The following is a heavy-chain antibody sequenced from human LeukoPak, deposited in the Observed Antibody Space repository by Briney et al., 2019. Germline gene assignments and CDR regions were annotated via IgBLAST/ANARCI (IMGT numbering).Heavy chain of an antibody. D-gene: IGHD3-9*01. J-gene: IGHJ4*02. V-gene: IGHV3-48*01. CDR1: GFTFSSYN. Sequence: GGSLRLSCAASGFTFSSYNMNWVRQAPGKGLEWVSYISSSSRTIYYADSVKGRFTISRDNAKNSLYLQMNSLRAEDTAVYYCAKGGKGWLLLVPFDYWGQGTLVTVSS. CDR2: ISSSSRTI. CDR3: AKGGKGWLLLVPFDY.